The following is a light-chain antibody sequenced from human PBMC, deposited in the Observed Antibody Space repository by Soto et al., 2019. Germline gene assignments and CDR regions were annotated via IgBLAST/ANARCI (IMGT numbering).Light chain of an antibody. Sequence: EIVLTQSPGTLSLSPGERATLSCRASQTVTGTYLAWYQQKPGQAPRLLIYGASNRATGIPERFSGSGSGTDFTLTISRLEPEDFAVYYCQQCGPSLKYTFDQGTKLEIK. CDR3: QQCGPSLKYT. V-gene: IGKV3-20*01. CDR1: QTVTGTY. J-gene: IGKJ2*01. CDR2: GAS.